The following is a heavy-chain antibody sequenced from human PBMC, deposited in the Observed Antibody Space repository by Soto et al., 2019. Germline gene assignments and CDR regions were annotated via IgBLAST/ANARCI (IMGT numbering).Heavy chain of an antibody. J-gene: IGHJ6*02. V-gene: IGHV1-18*01. CDR3: ARPGYCSGGSCYSPYYYYGMDV. D-gene: IGHD2-15*01. Sequence: VQLVQSGAEVKKPGASVKVSCKASGYTFTSYGISWVRQAPGQGLEWMGWISAYNGNTNYAQKLQGRVTMTTDTSTSTAYMELRSLRSDDTAVYYCARPGYCSGGSCYSPYYYYGMDVWGQGTTVTVSS. CDR1: GYTFTSYG. CDR2: ISAYNGNT.